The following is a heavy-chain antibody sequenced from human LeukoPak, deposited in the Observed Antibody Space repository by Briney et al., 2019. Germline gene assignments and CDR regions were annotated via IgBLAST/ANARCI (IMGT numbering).Heavy chain of an antibody. V-gene: IGHV3-48*01. J-gene: IGHJ4*02. Sequence: TGGSLRLSCAASGFTFSSYSMNWVRQAPGKGLEWVSYISSSSSTIYYADSVKGRFTISRDNSKNTLYLQMNSLRAEDTAVYYCAKGFYDRGYWGQGTLVTVSS. D-gene: IGHD3-16*01. CDR3: AKGFYDRGY. CDR1: GFTFSSYS. CDR2: ISSSSSTI.